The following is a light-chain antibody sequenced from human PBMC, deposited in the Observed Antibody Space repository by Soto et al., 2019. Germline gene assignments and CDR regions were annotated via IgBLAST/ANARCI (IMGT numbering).Light chain of an antibody. J-gene: IGKJ1*01. CDR2: GAS. CDR1: QSVSSH. CDR3: QKYKTWRT. Sequence: EIVMTQSPGTLSVSPGARVTLSCRASQSVSSHLAWYQQKPGQAPRLLIYGASTRATGIPARFSGSGSGTEFTLTISSLQSEDFALYYWQKYKTWRTFGQGTKVEIK. V-gene: IGKV3-15*01.